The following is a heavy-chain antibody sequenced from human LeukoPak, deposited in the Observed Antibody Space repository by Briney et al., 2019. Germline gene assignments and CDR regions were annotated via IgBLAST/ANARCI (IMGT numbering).Heavy chain of an antibody. V-gene: IGHV4-4*07. CDR3: TRGAMGSTLHVAFDI. Sequence: SETLSLTCTVSGGSISNYYWNWIRQSAGRGLELIGRIHSSGRTNYNPSLKSRVTMSVDTSKDQFSLKLRSVTAADTAVYYCTRGAMGSTLHVAFDIWGQGAMVTVSS. CDR1: GGSISNYY. J-gene: IGHJ3*02. CDR2: IHSSGRT. D-gene: IGHD1-26*01.